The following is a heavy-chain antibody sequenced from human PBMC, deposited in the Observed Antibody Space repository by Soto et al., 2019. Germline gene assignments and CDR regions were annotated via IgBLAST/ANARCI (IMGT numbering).Heavy chain of an antibody. D-gene: IGHD2-15*01. CDR2: IYSSGAT. J-gene: IGHJ4*02. CDR3: AREHKVDNDFEF. V-gene: IGHV4-4*07. Sequence: QVQLQESGPGLVKPSDTLSLSCTVSGGSISSYYWNWIRQPAGKGLEWIGRIYSSGATNYNPSLKSRVTMSTDTSTNHFSLRLTSVTPADTAVYYCAREHKVDNDFEFWGQGILVTVSS. CDR1: GGSISSYY.